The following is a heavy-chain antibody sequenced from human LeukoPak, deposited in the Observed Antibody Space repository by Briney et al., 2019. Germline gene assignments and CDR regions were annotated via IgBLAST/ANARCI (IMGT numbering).Heavy chain of an antibody. Sequence: PGGSLRLSCAASGFTVSSNYMSWVRQAPGKGLEWVSVIYSGGSTYYADSVKGRFTISRDNSKNTLYLQMNSLRAEDTAVYYCARDPGYGPLSYYGMDVWGQGTTVTVSS. D-gene: IGHD5-12*01. V-gene: IGHV3-66*01. CDR2: IYSGGST. CDR1: GFTVSSNY. J-gene: IGHJ6*02. CDR3: ARDPGYGPLSYYGMDV.